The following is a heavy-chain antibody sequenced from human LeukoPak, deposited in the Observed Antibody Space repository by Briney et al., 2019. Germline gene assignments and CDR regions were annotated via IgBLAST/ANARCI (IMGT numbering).Heavy chain of an antibody. D-gene: IGHD6-19*01. CDR1: GYTLTIYY. J-gene: IGHJ2*01. CDR3: ARGGWDWYFDL. V-gene: IGHV1-46*01. Sequence: ASVTVSFTASGYTLTIYYMHWVRQAPGQGLEWMGIINPSGGSTSYAQKFQGRVTMTRDMSTSTVYMELSSLRSEDTAVYYCARGGWDWYFDLWGRGTLVTVSS. CDR2: INPSGGST.